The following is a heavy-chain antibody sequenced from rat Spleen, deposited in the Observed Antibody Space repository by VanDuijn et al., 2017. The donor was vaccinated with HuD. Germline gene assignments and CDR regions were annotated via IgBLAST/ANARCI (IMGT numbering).Heavy chain of an antibody. V-gene: IGHV5-29*01. CDR2: ITYDSFST. D-gene: IGHD1-11*01. J-gene: IGHJ2*01. Sequence: EVQVLESGGGLVQPGNSLKLSCAASGFTFSNYDMAWVRLAPAKGLEWVASITYDSFSTNYRASVKGRFTISRDNAKSTLYLQMSKLGSEDTAIYYCARANYGGYNYWGQGVMVTVSS. CDR3: ARANYGGYNY. CDR1: GFTFSNYD.